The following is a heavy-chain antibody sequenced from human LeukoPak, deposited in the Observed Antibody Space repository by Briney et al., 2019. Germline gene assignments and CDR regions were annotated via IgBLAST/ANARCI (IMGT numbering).Heavy chain of an antibody. CDR2: IFPGDSDT. Sequence: GESLKISCKAIGYSFTNYWIAWVRQMPGKGLEWMGIIFPGDSDTTYSPSFQGQVTISVDNSISAAYLQWSSLKASDTAKYYCARTEYREYYYYYIGVWGQGTTVTVSS. CDR3: ARTEYREYYYYYIGV. J-gene: IGHJ6*02. V-gene: IGHV5-51*01. D-gene: IGHD2/OR15-2a*01. CDR1: GYSFTNYW.